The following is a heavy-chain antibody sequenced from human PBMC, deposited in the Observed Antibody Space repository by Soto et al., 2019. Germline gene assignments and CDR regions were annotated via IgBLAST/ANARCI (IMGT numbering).Heavy chain of an antibody. J-gene: IGHJ6*03. D-gene: IGHD3-10*01. V-gene: IGHV1-18*01. Sequence: QVQLVQSGAEVKKPGASVKVSCKASGYTFTSYGISWVRQAPGQGLEWMGWISAYNGNTNYAQKLQGRVTITTDTSTSTAYMELRSLRSDDTAVYYCARYEGYYYGSGSYDYYYYMDVWGKGTTVTVSS. CDR1: GYTFTSYG. CDR3: ARYEGYYYGSGSYDYYYYMDV. CDR2: ISAYNGNT.